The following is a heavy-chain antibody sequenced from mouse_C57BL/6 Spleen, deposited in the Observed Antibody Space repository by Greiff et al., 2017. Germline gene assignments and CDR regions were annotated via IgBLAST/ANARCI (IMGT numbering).Heavy chain of an antibody. J-gene: IGHJ1*03. CDR2: INPNNGGT. Sequence: VQLQQSGPELVKPGASVKIPCKASGYTFTDYNMDWVKQSHGKSLEWIGDINPNNGGTIYNQKFKGKATLTVDKSSSTAYMELRSLTSEDTAVYYCARSLITTVGYFDVWGTGTTVTVSS. CDR1: GYTFTDYN. D-gene: IGHD1-2*01. V-gene: IGHV1-18*01. CDR3: ARSLITTVGYFDV.